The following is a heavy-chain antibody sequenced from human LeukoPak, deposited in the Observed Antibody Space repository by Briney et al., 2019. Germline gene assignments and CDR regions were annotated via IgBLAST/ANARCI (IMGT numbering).Heavy chain of an antibody. CDR1: GYTFTGYY. CDR3: ARDHQGVHDYGDYDDYYYYYYGVDV. CDR2: INPNSGGT. J-gene: IGHJ6*02. D-gene: IGHD4-17*01. Sequence: ASVKVSCKASGYTFTGYYMHWVRQAPGQGLEWLGWINPNSGGTNYAQKFQGRVTMNRDTSISTAYMELSRLRSDDTAVYYCARDHQGVHDYGDYDDYYYYYYGVDVWGQGTTVTVSS. V-gene: IGHV1-2*02.